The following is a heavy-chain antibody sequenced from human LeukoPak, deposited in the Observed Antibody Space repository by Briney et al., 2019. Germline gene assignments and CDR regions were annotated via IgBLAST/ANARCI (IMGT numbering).Heavy chain of an antibody. D-gene: IGHD3-22*01. Sequence: SETLSLTCTVSGGSISSYYWSWIRQPPGKGLEWIGYISYSGSTNYNPSLKSRVTISVDTSQNHFSLKLSSVTAADTAIYYCARHLYESRGQTSFDYWGQGTLATVSS. J-gene: IGHJ4*02. CDR3: ARHLYESRGQTSFDY. V-gene: IGHV4-59*08. CDR2: ISYSGST. CDR1: GGSISSYY.